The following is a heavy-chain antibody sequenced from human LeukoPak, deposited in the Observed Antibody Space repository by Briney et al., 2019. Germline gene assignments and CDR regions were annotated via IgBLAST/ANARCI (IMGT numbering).Heavy chain of an antibody. Sequence: PSETLSLTCSVSGYSFTSGHYWTWIRQSPVKGLEWIGDISNSGSTSYNPSLKSRVTISIDTSKNQFSLKLSSVTAADTAVYYCGRDALVGYFSYYYMDVWGKGTTVTVSS. CDR3: GRDALVGYFSYYYMDV. J-gene: IGHJ6*03. V-gene: IGHV4-61*01. CDR2: ISNSGST. CDR1: GYSFTSGHY. D-gene: IGHD2-15*01.